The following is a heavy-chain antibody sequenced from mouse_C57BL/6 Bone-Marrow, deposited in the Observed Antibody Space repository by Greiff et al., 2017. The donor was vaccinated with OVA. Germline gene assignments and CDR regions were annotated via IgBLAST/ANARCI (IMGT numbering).Heavy chain of an antibody. Sequence: QVQLKESGAELARPGASVKLSCKASGYTFTSYGISWVKQRTGQGLEWIGEIYPRSGNTYYNEKFKGKATLTADKSSSTEYMELRSLTSEDSAVYFCASTGGGTWFAYWGQGTLVTVSA. V-gene: IGHV1-81*01. CDR3: ASTGGGTWFAY. CDR1: GYTFTSYG. D-gene: IGHD4-1*02. CDR2: IYPRSGNT. J-gene: IGHJ3*01.